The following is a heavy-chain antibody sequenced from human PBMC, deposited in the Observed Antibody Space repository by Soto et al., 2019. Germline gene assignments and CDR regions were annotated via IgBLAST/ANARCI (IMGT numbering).Heavy chain of an antibody. V-gene: IGHV3-23*01. CDR2: ISGSGGST. J-gene: IGHJ4*02. CDR1: GFTFSSYA. D-gene: IGHD1-26*01. CDR3: AKDPKLVGATHGGDY. Sequence: PGGSLRLSCAASGFTFSSYAMSWVRQAPGKGLEWVSAISGSGGSTYYADSVKGRFTISRDNSKNTLYLQMNSLRAEDTAVYYCAKDPKLVGATHGGDYWGQGTLVTVSS.